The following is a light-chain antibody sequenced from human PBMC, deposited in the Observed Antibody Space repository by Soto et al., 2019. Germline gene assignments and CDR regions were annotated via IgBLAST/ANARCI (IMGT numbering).Light chain of an antibody. CDR2: DAS. J-gene: IGKJ4*01. CDR1: QGISSA. CDR3: QQFNSFSGT. V-gene: IGKV1-13*02. Sequence: ALQLTQSPSSLSASVGDRVTITCRASQGISSALAWYQQKPGKAPKLLIYDASSLESGVPSRFSGSGSGTDFTLTISSLQPEDFATYYCQQFNSFSGTFGGGTKVEIK.